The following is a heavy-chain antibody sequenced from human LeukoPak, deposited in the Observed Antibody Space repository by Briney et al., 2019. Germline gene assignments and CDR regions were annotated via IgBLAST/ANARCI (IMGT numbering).Heavy chain of an antibody. J-gene: IGHJ3*02. CDR1: GYTFTSYD. Sequence: GASVKVSCKASGYTFTSYDINWVRQATGQGLEWMGWMNPNSGNTGYAQKFQGRVTMTRNTSISTAYMELSSLRSEDTAVYYCARPIQVTTYAFDIWGQGTMVTVSS. D-gene: IGHD4-17*01. CDR3: ARPIQVTTYAFDI. CDR2: MNPNSGNT. V-gene: IGHV1-8*01.